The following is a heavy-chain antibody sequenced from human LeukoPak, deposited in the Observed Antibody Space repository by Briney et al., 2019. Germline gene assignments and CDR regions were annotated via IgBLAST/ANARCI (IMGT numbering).Heavy chain of an antibody. CDR1: GGSISSSSYY. D-gene: IGHD6-13*01. CDR3: ARIESSSSWPDY. J-gene: IGHJ4*02. V-gene: IGHV4-39*01. CDR2: IYYSGST. Sequence: SETLSLTCTVSGGSISSSSYYWGWIRQPPGKGLEWIGSIYYSGSTYYNPSLKSRVTISVGTSKNQFSLRLSSVTAADTAVYYCARIESSSSWPDYWGQGTLVTVSS.